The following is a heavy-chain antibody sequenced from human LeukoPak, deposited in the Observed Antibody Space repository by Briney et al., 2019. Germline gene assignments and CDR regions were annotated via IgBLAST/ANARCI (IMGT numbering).Heavy chain of an antibody. J-gene: IGHJ4*02. CDR1: GFIFNSYA. V-gene: IGHV3-23*01. CDR3: AKAPTPPSGWYVEYYFDF. Sequence: QPGGPLRLSCAASGFIFNSYAMSGVRQAAGEGVECVPAICDSGGSTYSAHSVERRFTISSDSNKNTLYLKKNLLREDDTSEYYCAKAPTPPSGWYVEYYFDFWGQGTLVTVSS. D-gene: IGHD6-13*01. CDR2: ICDSGGST.